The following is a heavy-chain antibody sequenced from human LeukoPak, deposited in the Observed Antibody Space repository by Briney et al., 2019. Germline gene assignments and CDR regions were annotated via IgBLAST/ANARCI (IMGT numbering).Heavy chain of an antibody. V-gene: IGHV3-30*18. D-gene: IGHD1-26*01. CDR1: GFTFSSYG. CDR2: ISYDGSNK. CDR3: AKLSFIVGATDNDFDY. J-gene: IGHJ4*02. Sequence: GGSLRLSCAASGFTFSSYGMHWVRQAPGKGLEWVAVISYDGSNKYYADSVKGRFTISRDNSKNTLYLQMNSLRAEDTAVYYCAKLSFIVGATDNDFDYWGQGTLVTVSS.